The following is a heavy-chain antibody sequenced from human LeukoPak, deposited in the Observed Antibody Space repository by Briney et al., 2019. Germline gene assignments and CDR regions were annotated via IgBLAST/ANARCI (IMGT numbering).Heavy chain of an antibody. J-gene: IGHJ6*03. D-gene: IGHD4-11*01. Sequence: GASVKVSCKASGYTFTSYDINWVRQATGQGLEWMGWMNPNSGNTGYAQKFQGRVTMTRNTSISTAYMELSSLRSEDTAVYYCARNYDYYYYMDVWGKGTTVTVSS. CDR1: GYTFTSYD. V-gene: IGHV1-8*01. CDR3: ARNYDYYYYMDV. CDR2: MNPNSGNT.